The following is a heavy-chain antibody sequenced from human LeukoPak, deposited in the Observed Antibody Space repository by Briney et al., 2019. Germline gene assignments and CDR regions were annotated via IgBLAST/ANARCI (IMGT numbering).Heavy chain of an antibody. CDR3: ARVMYYYDSSGYYFDY. Sequence: SETLSLTCTVSGYSISSGYYWGWIRQPPGKGLEWIGSIYHSGSTYYNPSLKSRVTISVDTSKNQFSLKLSSVAAADTAVYYCARVMYYYDSSGYYFDYWGQGTLVTVSS. V-gene: IGHV4-38-2*02. CDR1: GYSISSGYY. D-gene: IGHD3-22*01. J-gene: IGHJ4*02. CDR2: IYHSGST.